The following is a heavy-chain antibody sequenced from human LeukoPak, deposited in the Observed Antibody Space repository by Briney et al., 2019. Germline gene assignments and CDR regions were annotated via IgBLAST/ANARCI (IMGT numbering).Heavy chain of an antibody. CDR1: GYTFTGYY. D-gene: IGHD2-2*02. CDR2: INPNSGGT. J-gene: IGHJ4*02. V-gene: IGHV1-2*02. CDR3: ARAGRTFIVVVPAAIRY. Sequence: ASVKVSCKASGYTFTGYYMHWVRQAPGQGLEWMGWINPNSGGTNYAQKFQGGVTMTRDTSISTAYMELSRLRSDDTAVYYCARAGRTFIVVVPAAIRYWGQGTLVTVSS.